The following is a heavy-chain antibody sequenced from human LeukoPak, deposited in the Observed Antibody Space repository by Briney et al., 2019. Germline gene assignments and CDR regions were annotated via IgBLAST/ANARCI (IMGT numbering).Heavy chain of an antibody. J-gene: IGHJ4*02. CDR1: GGSISGYY. D-gene: IGHD3-10*01. CDR3: ARGRRGYYYGSGSSISLPNFDY. Sequence: PSETLSLTCAVYGGSISGYYWSWIRQPPGKGLEWIGEINHSGSTNYNPSLKSRVTISVDTSKNQFSLKLSSVTAADTAVYYCARGRRGYYYGSGSSISLPNFDYWGQGTLVTVSS. CDR2: INHSGST. V-gene: IGHV4-34*01.